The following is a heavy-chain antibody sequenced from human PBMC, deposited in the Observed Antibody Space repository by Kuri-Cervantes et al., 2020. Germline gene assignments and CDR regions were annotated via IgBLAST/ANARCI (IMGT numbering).Heavy chain of an antibody. J-gene: IGHJ4*02. CDR3: ARSGYCSGGSCYVYFDY. Sequence: GESLKISCAASGFTFSSYWMSWVRQAPGKGLEWVANIKQDGSEKYYVDSVEGRFTISRDNAKNSLYLQMNSLRAEDTAVYYCARSGYCSGGSCYVYFDYWGQGTLVTVSS. D-gene: IGHD2-15*01. V-gene: IGHV3-7*01. CDR1: GFTFSSYW. CDR2: IKQDGSEK.